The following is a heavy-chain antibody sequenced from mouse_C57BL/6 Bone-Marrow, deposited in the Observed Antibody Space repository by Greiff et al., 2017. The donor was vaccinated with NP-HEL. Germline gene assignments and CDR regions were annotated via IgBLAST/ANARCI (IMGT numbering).Heavy chain of an antibody. V-gene: IGHV1-54*01. CDR3: ARSGTTVDY. J-gene: IGHJ2*01. Sequence: VQLQQSGAELVRPGTSVKVSCTASGYAFTNYLMEWVQQSPGQGLEWVGVINPGSGGTYYNEKFKGKATLTADKSTSTTYLHLNSLTSEDSAVDFCARSGTTVDYWGQGTTLTVSS. CDR2: INPGSGGT. D-gene: IGHD1-1*01. CDR1: GYAFTNYL.